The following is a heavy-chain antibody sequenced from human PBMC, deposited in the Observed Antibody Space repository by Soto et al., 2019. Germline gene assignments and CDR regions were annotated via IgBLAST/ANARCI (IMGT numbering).Heavy chain of an antibody. CDR3: ARGSSAYWPDS. J-gene: IGHJ5*01. CDR1: GFTFSTYS. Sequence: EVQLVESGGGLVQPGGSLRLSCAASGFTFSTYSMNWVRQAPGKGLEWVSYISSSSSTIYYADSMKGRFTISRDNAKNSLDLQMNSLRAEDTAVYYCARGSSAYWPDSWGRGTLVTVSS. D-gene: IGHD3-22*01. CDR2: ISSSSSTI. V-gene: IGHV3-48*01.